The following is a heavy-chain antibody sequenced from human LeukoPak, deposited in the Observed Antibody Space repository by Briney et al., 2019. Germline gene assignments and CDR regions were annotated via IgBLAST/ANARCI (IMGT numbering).Heavy chain of an antibody. J-gene: IGHJ4*02. V-gene: IGHV3-30*03. Sequence: PGRSLRLSCAASGFTFSSYGMHWVRQAPGKGREWVALISYDGSNKYYADSVKGRFTISRDNSKNTLYLQMNSLRAEDTAVYYCARGGYFFDYWGQGTLVTVSS. CDR1: GFTFSSYG. CDR3: ARGGYFFDY. D-gene: IGHD2/OR15-2a*01. CDR2: ISYDGSNK.